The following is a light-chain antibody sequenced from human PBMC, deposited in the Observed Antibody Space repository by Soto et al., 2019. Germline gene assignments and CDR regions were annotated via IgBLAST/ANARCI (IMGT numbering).Light chain of an antibody. CDR2: AAS. J-gene: IGKJ2*01. CDR1: QSISAY. CDR3: QQSFTTLYT. Sequence: IEMTQYTTSLSASVGDRVTITCRASQSISAYLNWYQQKPGKAPKLLICAASSLQSGVPSRFSGSGSGTDFALTISSLRPEDFATYYCQQSFTTLYTSCHGGKVDIK. V-gene: IGKV1-39*01.